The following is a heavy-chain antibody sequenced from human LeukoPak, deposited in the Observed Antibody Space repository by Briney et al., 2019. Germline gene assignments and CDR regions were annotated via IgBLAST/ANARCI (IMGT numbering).Heavy chain of an antibody. D-gene: IGHD3-22*01. CDR2: ISSSSSYI. J-gene: IGHJ4*02. Sequence: AGGSLRLSCAASGFTCSSYSMNWVRQAPGKGLEWVSSISSSSSYIYYADSVKGRFTISRDNAKNSLYLQMNSLRAEDTAVYYCARDPEYYDSSGYGDYWGQGTLVTVSS. CDR3: ARDPEYYDSSGYGDY. V-gene: IGHV3-21*01. CDR1: GFTCSSYS.